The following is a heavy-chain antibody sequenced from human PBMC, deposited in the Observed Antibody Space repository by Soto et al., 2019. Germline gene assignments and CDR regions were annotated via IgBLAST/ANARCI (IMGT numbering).Heavy chain of an antibody. J-gene: IGHJ4*02. Sequence: EVLLVESGGGLIQPGGSLRLSCAVTEFSVSSYYMSWVRQAPGKGLEWVAVIYSDGTTYHADSVKGRVTISRDNFMNTLYLQMNSLRAADTAVYHCARFYGAGSWFFEYWGQGTLVTVSS. CDR1: EFSVSSYY. CDR3: ARFYGAGSWFFEY. V-gene: IGHV3-53*01. CDR2: IYSDGTT. D-gene: IGHD3-10*01.